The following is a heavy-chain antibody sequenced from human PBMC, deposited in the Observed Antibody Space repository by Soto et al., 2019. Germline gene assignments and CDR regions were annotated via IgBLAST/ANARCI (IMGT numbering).Heavy chain of an antibody. D-gene: IGHD1-26*01. V-gene: IGHV3-30*03. J-gene: IGHJ1*01. CDR3: ATWEERYFQD. CDR1: GFPFIRYS. Sequence: GGSLRLSCAVSGFPFIRYSMHWVRQAPGKGLEWVAVISHDGSHKYSADSVKGRFTISRDDSKNTLYLQMSSLRVEDTAIYYCATWEERYFQDWGQGTLVTVSS. CDR2: ISHDGSHK.